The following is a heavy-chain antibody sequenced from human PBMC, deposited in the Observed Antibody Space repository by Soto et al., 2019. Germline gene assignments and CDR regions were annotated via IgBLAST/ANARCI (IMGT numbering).Heavy chain of an antibody. CDR3: AKAGIVLVVYATGFDY. Sequence: QVQLVESGGGVVQPGRSLRLSCAASGFTFSSYGMHWVRQAPGKGLEWVAVISYDGSNKYYADSVKGRFTISRDNSKNTLYLQMNSLRAEATAVYYCAKAGIVLVVYATGFDYWGQGTLVTVSS. V-gene: IGHV3-30*18. J-gene: IGHJ4*02. D-gene: IGHD2-8*01. CDR1: GFTFSSYG. CDR2: ISYDGSNK.